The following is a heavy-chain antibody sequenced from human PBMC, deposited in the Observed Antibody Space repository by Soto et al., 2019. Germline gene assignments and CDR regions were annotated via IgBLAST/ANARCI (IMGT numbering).Heavy chain of an antibody. CDR2: INHSGNT. CDR3: ARHHVRGRTIAGAAEF. J-gene: IGHJ4*02. D-gene: IGHD1-26*01. CDR1: GKSLSGYY. Sequence: PSETLSLTCAVYGKSLSGYYWSWIRQPPGKALEWIGEINHSGNTNYNPSLKSRVTISVDTSKNRLFLNLSSVTAADTAMYYCARHHVRGRTIAGAAEFWGQGTLVTVSS. V-gene: IGHV4-34*01.